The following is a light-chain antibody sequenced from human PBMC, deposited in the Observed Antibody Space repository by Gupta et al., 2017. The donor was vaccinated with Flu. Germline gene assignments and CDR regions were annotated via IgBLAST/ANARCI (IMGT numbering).Light chain of an antibody. CDR3: QHYDTSLLFT. Sequence: EIVLTQSPGTLSLSPGERATLSCRASQSVSSSFLAWYQQKPGQAPRLLIYSASSRVTGIPDRFSGSGSGTDFTLTISRREPEDFAVYYCQHYDTSLLFTFGPGTKVETK. V-gene: IGKV3-20*01. CDR1: QSVSSSF. J-gene: IGKJ3*01. CDR2: SAS.